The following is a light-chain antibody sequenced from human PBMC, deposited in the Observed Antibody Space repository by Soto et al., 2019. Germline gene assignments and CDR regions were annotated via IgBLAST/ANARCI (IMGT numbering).Light chain of an antibody. Sequence: QSAPTQPASVSGSPGQSITISCTGTSSDVGSYDLVSWYQQHPGKAPKLILYEGSKRPSGVSNRFSGSKSGNTASLTISGLQAGDEADYYCSSYADIATYVFGTGTKLTVL. J-gene: IGLJ1*01. CDR2: EGS. CDR3: SSYADIATYV. V-gene: IGLV2-23*01. CDR1: SSDVGSYDL.